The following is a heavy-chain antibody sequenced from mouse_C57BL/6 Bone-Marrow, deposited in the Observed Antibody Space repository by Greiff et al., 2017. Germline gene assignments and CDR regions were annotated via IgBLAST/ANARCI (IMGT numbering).Heavy chain of an antibody. J-gene: IGHJ1*03. D-gene: IGHD2-1*01. V-gene: IGHV5-6*02. CDR3: ARQRYYGNYGWYFDV. Sequence: EVMLVESGGDLVKPGGSLKLSCAASGFTFSSYGMSWVRQTPDKRLEWVATISSGGSYTYYPDSVKGRFTISRDNAKNTLYLQMSSLKSEDTAMYYCARQRYYGNYGWYFDVWGTGTTVTVSS. CDR2: ISSGGSYT. CDR1: GFTFSSYG.